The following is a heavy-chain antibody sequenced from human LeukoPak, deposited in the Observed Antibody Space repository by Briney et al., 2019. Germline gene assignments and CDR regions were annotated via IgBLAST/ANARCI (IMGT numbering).Heavy chain of an antibody. CDR2: IYTRGST. Sequence: PSETLSLTCTVSGGSISSYYRSWIRQPPGKGLEWIGRIYTRGSTNYNPYPKSRVTMSVDPSKNQFSLKLSSVTAADTAVYYCAGEGHYYDSSGYYYGGEDYWGQGTLVTVSS. CDR1: GGSISSYY. D-gene: IGHD3-22*01. CDR3: AGEGHYYDSSGYYYGGEDY. J-gene: IGHJ4*02. V-gene: IGHV4-4*07.